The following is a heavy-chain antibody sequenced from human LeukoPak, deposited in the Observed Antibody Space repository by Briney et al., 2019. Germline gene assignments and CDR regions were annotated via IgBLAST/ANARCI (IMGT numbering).Heavy chain of an antibody. Sequence: SETLSLTCTVSGGSISSSSYYWGCIRQPPGKGLEWIGSIYYSGSTNYSPSLKSRVTSSVDTSKNQFSLRLSSVTAADTAVYYCPRVYGSGYDFRGAFDIWGQGTMVTVSS. CDR3: PRVYGSGYDFRGAFDI. CDR2: IYYSGST. CDR1: GGSISSSSYY. D-gene: IGHD5-12*01. V-gene: IGHV4-39*07. J-gene: IGHJ3*02.